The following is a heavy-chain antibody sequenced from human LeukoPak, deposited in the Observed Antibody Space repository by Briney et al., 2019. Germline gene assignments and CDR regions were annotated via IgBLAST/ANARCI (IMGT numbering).Heavy chain of an antibody. CDR2: IFYSGST. CDR3: ARGKDGYRFDY. CDR1: SGSISNSNYY. D-gene: IGHD5-24*01. J-gene: IGHJ4*02. V-gene: IGHV4-39*07. Sequence: PSETLSLTCTVSSGSISNSNYYWGWIRQPPGKGLEWIGSIFYSGSTDYNPSLKSRVTISVDTSKNQFSLKLNSVTAADTAVYYCARGKDGYRFDYWGQGTLVTVSS.